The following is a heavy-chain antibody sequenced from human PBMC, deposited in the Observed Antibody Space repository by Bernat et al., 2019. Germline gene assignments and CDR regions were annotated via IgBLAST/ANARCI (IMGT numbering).Heavy chain of an antibody. CDR2: INSDGSTT. D-gene: IGHD2-2*01. V-gene: IGHV3-74*01. Sequence: EVQLVASGGGLVQPGGSLRLSCAASGFSFSGHWVHWVRQVPWKGLVWVSRINSDGSTTNYADSVKGRFTISRDNAKNTLYLQMNSLRADDSAVYWCSSTGYYYAMDVWGQGTTVTVSS. CDR3: SSTGYYYAMDV. CDR1: GFSFSGHW. J-gene: IGHJ6*02.